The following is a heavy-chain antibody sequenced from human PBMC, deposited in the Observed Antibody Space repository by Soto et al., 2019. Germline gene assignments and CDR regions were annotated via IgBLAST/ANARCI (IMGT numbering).Heavy chain of an antibody. J-gene: IGHJ4*02. CDR1: GFSLSTSGVA. D-gene: IGHD5-12*01. CDR2: IYWDDDR. CDR3: AHSQRGPRDF. Sequence: QITLKESGPMLVRPTQTLTLTCTFSGFSLSTSGVAVAWIRQPPGEALEWLALIYWDDDRRYNSSLKSRLTITRDTTKDQVVLTMTNMDPMDTATYFCAHSQRGPRDFWGPGILVTVSS. V-gene: IGHV2-5*02.